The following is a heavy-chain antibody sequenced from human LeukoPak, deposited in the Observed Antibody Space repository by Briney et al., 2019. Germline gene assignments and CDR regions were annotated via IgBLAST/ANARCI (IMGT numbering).Heavy chain of an antibody. J-gene: IGHJ3*02. CDR1: GFTFDDYG. D-gene: IGHD2-2*01. V-gene: IGHV3-20*04. Sequence: GRSLRLSCAASGFTFDDYGMSWVRQAPGKGLEWVSGINWNGGSTGYADSVKGRFTISRDNAKNSLYLQMNSLRAEDTALYYCAREGCSSTSYTRDCAFDIWGQGTMVTVSS. CDR3: AREGCSSTSYTRDCAFDI. CDR2: INWNGGST.